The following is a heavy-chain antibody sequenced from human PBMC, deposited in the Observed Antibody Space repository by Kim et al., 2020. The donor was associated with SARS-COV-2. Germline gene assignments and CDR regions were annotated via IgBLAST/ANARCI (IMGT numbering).Heavy chain of an antibody. J-gene: IGHJ4*02. Sequence: GGSLRLSCVASGFTFDDYAMHWVRQAPGKGLEWVSGISWNSGSISYADSVKGRFTISRDNAKNSLYLQMNSLRAEDTAVYYCARGYCSSWCFVDYWGQRPLVTVSS. CDR2: ISWNSGSI. D-gene: IGHD6-13*01. V-gene: IGHV3-9*01. CDR3: ARGYCSSWCFVDY. CDR1: GFTFDDYA.